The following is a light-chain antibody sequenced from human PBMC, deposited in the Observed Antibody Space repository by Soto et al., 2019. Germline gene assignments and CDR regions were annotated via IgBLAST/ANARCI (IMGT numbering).Light chain of an antibody. V-gene: IGLV2-14*01. CDR2: EVS. Sequence: QSALTQPASVSGSPGQSITISCTGTSSDVGGYNYVSWYQQHPGKAPKLMIYEVSNRPSGVPDRFSGSKSGTSASLAITGLQAEDEGDYYCQSYDSSLSNLVVFGGGTKLTVL. J-gene: IGLJ2*01. CDR1: SSDVGGYNY. CDR3: QSYDSSLSNLVV.